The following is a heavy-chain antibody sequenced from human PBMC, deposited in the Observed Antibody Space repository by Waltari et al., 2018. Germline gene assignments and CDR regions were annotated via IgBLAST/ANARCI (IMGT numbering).Heavy chain of an antibody. CDR1: GFTFSRYA. Sequence: QLLESGGRLVQPGGSLRLSCVASGFTFSRYAMSWARQAPGKGLEWVAVISYDGSNIYYADSVKGRFTISRDNSKNTLYLQMNSLRAEDTAVYYCARDSWGLDYWGQGTLVTVSS. J-gene: IGHJ4*02. CDR3: ARDSWGLDY. D-gene: IGHD2-21*01. CDR2: ISYDGSNI. V-gene: IGHV3-33*07.